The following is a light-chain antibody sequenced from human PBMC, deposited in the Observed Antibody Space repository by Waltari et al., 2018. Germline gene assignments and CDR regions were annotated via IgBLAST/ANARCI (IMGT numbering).Light chain of an antibody. V-gene: IGLV8-61*01. CDR3: ALYMGRGIWV. CDR2: KAN. CDR1: SGSLSTTSY. Sequence: QTVVTQEPSLSVSPGGTVTLTCALSSGSLSTTSYATWYQQTPGPAPRTLVYKANARSSGVPDRVAGSVLGKTAALTITGAQADDESDYYCALYMGRGIWVFGGGTRLTVL. J-gene: IGLJ3*02.